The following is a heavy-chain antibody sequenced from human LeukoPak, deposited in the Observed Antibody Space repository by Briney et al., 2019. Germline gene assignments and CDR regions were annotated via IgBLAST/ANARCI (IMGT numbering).Heavy chain of an antibody. V-gene: IGHV3-7*01. D-gene: IGHD5-24*01. CDR3: ARSHGYNWLDY. J-gene: IGHJ4*02. Sequence: GGSLRLSCAASGFTFSSYWMNWVRQAPGKGLEWVANMKQDGSEKYYVDSVKGRFTISRDNAKNSLYLQMNSLRAEDTAVYYCARSHGYNWLDYWGQGTLVTVSS. CDR1: GFTFSSYW. CDR2: MKQDGSEK.